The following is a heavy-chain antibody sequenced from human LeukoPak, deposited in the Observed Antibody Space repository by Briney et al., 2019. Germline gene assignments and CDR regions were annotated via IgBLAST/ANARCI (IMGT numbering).Heavy chain of an antibody. CDR3: ARTSIPLYSGSPPGFDY. D-gene: IGHD1-26*01. CDR2: IDWDDDK. Sequence: ESGPTLVKPTQTLTLTCTFSGFSLSTSGMCVSWIRQPPGKALEWLARIDWDDDKYYSTSLKTRLTISKDTSKNQVVLTMTNMDPVDTATYYCARTSIPLYSGSPPGFDYWGQGTLVTVSS. J-gene: IGHJ4*02. V-gene: IGHV2-70*11. CDR1: GFSLSTSGMC.